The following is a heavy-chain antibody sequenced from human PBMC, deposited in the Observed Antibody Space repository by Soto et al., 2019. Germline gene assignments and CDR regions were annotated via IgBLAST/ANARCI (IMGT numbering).Heavy chain of an antibody. V-gene: IGHV4-4*07. CDR2: VHAGGSF. CDR3: ARENTPEMTGGWFAP. J-gene: IGHJ5*02. Sequence: QAQLQVSGPGLVKPAESLSLICNVSGVPITDSYWSWIRQSPGKGLEWIGRVHAGGSFNYNPSLRRRAAISVDTSKSQVSLRLTSVTAADTAVYFCARENTPEMTGGWFAPWGQGTLVTVSS. D-gene: IGHD3-16*01. CDR1: GVPITDSY.